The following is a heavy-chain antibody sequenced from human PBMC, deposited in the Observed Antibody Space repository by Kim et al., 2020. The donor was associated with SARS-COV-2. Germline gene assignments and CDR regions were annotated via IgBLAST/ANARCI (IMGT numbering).Heavy chain of an antibody. CDR1: GYTFTSYG. CDR3: ARDSWGYSSGCPGDY. J-gene: IGHJ4*02. CDR2: ISAYNGNT. Sequence: ASVKVSCKASGYTFTSYGISWVRQAPGQGLEWMGWISAYNGNTNYAQKLQGRVTMTTDTSTSTAYMELRSLRSDDTAVYYCARDSWGYSSGCPGDYWGQGTLVTVSS. V-gene: IGHV1-18*01. D-gene: IGHD6-19*01.